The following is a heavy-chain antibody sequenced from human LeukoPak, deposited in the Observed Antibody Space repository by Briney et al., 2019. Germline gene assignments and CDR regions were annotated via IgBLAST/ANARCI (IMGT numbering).Heavy chain of an antibody. D-gene: IGHD3-22*01. J-gene: IGHJ4*02. Sequence: ASVKVSCKASGYTSTTYGISWVRQAPGQGLEWMGWTYNSYTHYAQTLRDRLTMTTDTSTSTSYMELRSLRSDDTAVYYCARDRNYHDTSGNFDYWGQGTLVTVSS. V-gene: IGHV1-18*01. CDR1: GYTSTTYG. CDR3: ARDRNYHDTSGNFDY. CDR2: TYNSYT.